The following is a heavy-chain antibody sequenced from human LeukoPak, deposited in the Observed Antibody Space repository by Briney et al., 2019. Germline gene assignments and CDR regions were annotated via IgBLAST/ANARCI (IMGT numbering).Heavy chain of an antibody. CDR1: GFTFSSYA. CDR3: AKMVREFYTISYYFDY. Sequence: PGGSLRLSCAVSGFTFSSYAMNWVRQAPGKGLERVSGISGSGAGTYYADSVKGRFTISRDNSKNTLYLQMNSLRAEDTAVYYCAKMVREFYTISYYFDYWGQGTLVTVSS. CDR2: ISGSGAGT. V-gene: IGHV3-23*01. D-gene: IGHD2-8*01. J-gene: IGHJ4*02.